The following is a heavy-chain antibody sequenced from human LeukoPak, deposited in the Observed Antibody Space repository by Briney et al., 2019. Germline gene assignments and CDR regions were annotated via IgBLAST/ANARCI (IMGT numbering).Heavy chain of an antibody. CDR2: IDHSGST. J-gene: IGHJ3*02. CDR1: GGSFSGYY. Sequence: PSETLSLPCAVYGGSFSGYYWSWIRQPPGKGLEWIGEIDHSGSTNYNPSLKSRVTISVDTSKNQFSLKLTSVTAADTAMYYCARGGVVVQDAFDIWGQGTMVTVSS. V-gene: IGHV4-34*01. CDR3: ARGGVVVQDAFDI. D-gene: IGHD1-1*01.